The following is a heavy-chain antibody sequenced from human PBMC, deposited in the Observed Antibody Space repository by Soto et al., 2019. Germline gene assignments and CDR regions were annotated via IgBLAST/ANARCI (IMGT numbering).Heavy chain of an antibody. CDR3: AVQAGASGYDRDAFDI. D-gene: IGHD5-12*01. CDR1: GYTFTSYG. V-gene: IGHV1-18*01. J-gene: IGHJ3*02. Sequence: ASVKVSCKASGYTFTSYGISWVRQAPGQGLEWMGWISAYNGNTNYAQKLQGRVTMTTDTSTSTAYMELRSLRSDDTAVYYCAVQAGASGYDRDAFDIWGQGTMVTVSS. CDR2: ISAYNGNT.